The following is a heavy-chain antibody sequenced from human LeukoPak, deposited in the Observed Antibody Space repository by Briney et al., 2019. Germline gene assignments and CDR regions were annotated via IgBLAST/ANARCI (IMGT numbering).Heavy chain of an antibody. Sequence: SETLSLTCAVSGGSISSGGYSWSWIRPPPGKGLEWLGYFYYSGSTYYNPSLKSRVTISVDTSKNQFSLKLSSVTAADTAVYYCARLAKSSSWYGPYYFDYWGQGTLVTVSS. V-gene: IGHV4-30-4*07. J-gene: IGHJ4*02. D-gene: IGHD6-13*01. CDR2: FYYSGST. CDR1: GGSISSGGYS. CDR3: ARLAKSSSWYGPYYFDY.